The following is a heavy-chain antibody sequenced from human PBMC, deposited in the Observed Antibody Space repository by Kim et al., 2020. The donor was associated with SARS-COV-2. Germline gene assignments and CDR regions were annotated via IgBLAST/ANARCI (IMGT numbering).Heavy chain of an antibody. V-gene: IGHV4-34*01. J-gene: IGHJ4*02. CDR2: IDHSGRS. CDR3: ARGKTDISGTAYFDS. Sequence: SETLSLTCAVYGGSFSGYYWTWIRQPPGKGLQWIGEIDHSGRSNYNSSLKSRVTISVDTSKNQFSLRMNSLTAADTAVYYCARGKTDISGTAYFDSWGQ. D-gene: IGHD1-7*01. CDR1: GGSFSGYY.